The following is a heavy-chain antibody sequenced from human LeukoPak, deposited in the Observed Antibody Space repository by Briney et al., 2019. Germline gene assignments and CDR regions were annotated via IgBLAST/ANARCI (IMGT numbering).Heavy chain of an antibody. CDR3: TTESSYGNGGFDY. Sequence: PGGSLRLSCAASGFTFSNAWMSWVRQAPGKGLEWVGRIKSKTDGGTTDYAAPVKGRFTISRDDSKNTLYLQMNSLKTEDTAVYYCTTESSYGNGGFDYWGQGTLVTVSS. J-gene: IGHJ4*02. D-gene: IGHD5-18*01. CDR1: GFTFSNAW. V-gene: IGHV3-15*01. CDR2: IKSKTDGGTT.